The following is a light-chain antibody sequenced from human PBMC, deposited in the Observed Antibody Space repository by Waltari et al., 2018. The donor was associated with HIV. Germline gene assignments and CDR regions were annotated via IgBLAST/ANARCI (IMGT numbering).Light chain of an antibody. Sequence: QSVLTQPPSVSAASGQKVTISCSGSSSTIGNNFVSWYQQLPGIAPKPLIYDNTKRPSGNPDRFSGSKSGTSATLAITGLQTGDEADYYCGTWDGSLNVWVFGGGTKVTV. CDR1: SSTIGNNF. V-gene: IGLV1-51*01. CDR2: DNT. J-gene: IGLJ3*02. CDR3: GTWDGSLNVWV.